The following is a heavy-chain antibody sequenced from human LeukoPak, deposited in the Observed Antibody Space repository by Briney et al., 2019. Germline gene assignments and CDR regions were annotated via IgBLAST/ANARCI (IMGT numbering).Heavy chain of an antibody. CDR3: ARGLAGARDY. J-gene: IGHJ4*02. Sequence: XRXPPXXXLEWIGEINHSGSTNYNPSLKSRVTISVDTSKNQFSLKLSSVTAADTAVYYCARGLAGARDYWGQGTLVTVSS. V-gene: IGHV4-34*01. CDR2: INHSGST. D-gene: IGHD1-26*01.